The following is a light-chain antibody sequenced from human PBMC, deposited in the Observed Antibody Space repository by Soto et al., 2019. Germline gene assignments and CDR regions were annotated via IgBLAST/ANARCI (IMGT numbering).Light chain of an antibody. Sequence: QPVLTQSPSASASLGASVKLTCTLSSGHSSYAIAWHQQQPEKGPRYLMKLNSDGSHSKGDGIPDRFSGSSSGAERYLTISSLQSEDEADYYCQTWCTGISWVFGGGTKLTVL. J-gene: IGLJ3*02. V-gene: IGLV4-69*01. CDR1: SGHSSYA. CDR3: QTWCTGISWV. CDR2: LNSDGSH.